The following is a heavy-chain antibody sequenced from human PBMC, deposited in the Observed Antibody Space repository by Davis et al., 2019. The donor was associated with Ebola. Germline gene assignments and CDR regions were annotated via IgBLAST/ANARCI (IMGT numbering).Heavy chain of an antibody. Sequence: ASVKVSCKASGYTLTDYQMHWVRQAPGQGLEWMGGINPISGDTNYAEIFQGRVTMTRDTSLRPVYMELTSLRSDDTAVYYCARDLSYSYYYHYYGMDVWGQGTTVTVS. CDR2: INPISGDT. CDR3: ARDLSYSYYYHYYGMDV. J-gene: IGHJ6*02. V-gene: IGHV1-2*02. CDR1: GYTLTDYQ. D-gene: IGHD3-10*01.